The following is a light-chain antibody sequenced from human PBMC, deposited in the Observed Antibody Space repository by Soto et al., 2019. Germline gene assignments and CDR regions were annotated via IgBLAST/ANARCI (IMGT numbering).Light chain of an antibody. J-gene: IGLJ1*01. CDR3: SSYTSSSPYV. Sequence: QSALTQPASVSGSPGQSITISCTGTSSDVGGYSYVSWYQQHPGKAPKLMIFEVSNRPSGVSNRFSGSKSGSTASLTISGLQAEDEADYYCSSYTSSSPYVFGTGTKLTVL. CDR1: SSDVGGYSY. V-gene: IGLV2-14*01. CDR2: EVS.